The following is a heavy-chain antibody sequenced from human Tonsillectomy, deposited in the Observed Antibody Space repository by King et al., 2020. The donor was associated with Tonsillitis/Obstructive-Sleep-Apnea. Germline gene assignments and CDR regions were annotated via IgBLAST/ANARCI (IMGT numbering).Heavy chain of an antibody. J-gene: IGHJ4*02. CDR2: INPNSGGT. CDR1: GYTFTGYY. CDR3: ARDLYDSSGYYDH. D-gene: IGHD3-22*01. Sequence: QLVQSGAEVKKPGASVKVSCKASGYTFTGYYMHWVRQAPGQGLEWMGWINPNSGGTNYAQKFQGRVTMTRDTSISTAYMELSRLRSGDTAVYYCARDLYDSSGYYDHWGQGTLVTVSS. V-gene: IGHV1-2*02.